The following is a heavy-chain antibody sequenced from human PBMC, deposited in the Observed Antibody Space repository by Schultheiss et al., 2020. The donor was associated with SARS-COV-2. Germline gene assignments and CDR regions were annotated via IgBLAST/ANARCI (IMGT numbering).Heavy chain of an antibody. D-gene: IGHD2-2*01. CDR3: AREEEYCSSTSCPRGNDY. CDR2: ISGSGGST. V-gene: IGHV3-23*01. Sequence: GGSLRLSCAASGFTFSSYAMSWVRQAPGKGLEWVSAISGSGGSTYYADSVKGRFTISRDNAKNSLYLQMNSLRAEDTAVYYCAREEEYCSSTSCPRGNDYWGQGTLVTVSS. J-gene: IGHJ4*02. CDR1: GFTFSSYA.